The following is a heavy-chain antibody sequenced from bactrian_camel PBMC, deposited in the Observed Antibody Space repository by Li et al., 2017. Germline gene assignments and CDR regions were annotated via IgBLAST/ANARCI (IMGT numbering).Heavy chain of an antibody. CDR2: INASGGRT. V-gene: IGHV3S1*01. J-gene: IGHJ4*01. Sequence: VQLVESGGGSVQAGGSLRLSCAASGYTYTTYYMAWFRQAQGKGREGVAAINASGGRTAYRNSVKGRFTISQDNAKNTLYLQMNSLNSEDTAMYYCAAAAGLFGGTCRDVRSVDYWGQGTQVTVS. CDR1: GYTYTTYY. CDR3: AAAAGLFGGTCRDVRSVDY. D-gene: IGHD7*01.